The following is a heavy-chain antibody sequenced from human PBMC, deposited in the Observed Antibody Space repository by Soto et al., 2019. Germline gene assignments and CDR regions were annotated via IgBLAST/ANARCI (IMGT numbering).Heavy chain of an antibody. D-gene: IGHD2-15*01. Sequence: SETLSISCTVSGGSISSYYWSWIRQPPGKGLEWIGYIYYSGGTNYNPSLKSRVTISVDTSKNQFSLKLSSVTAADTAVYYCARVGFDCSGGICYTRRPLRLLDLCGQTILVTVS. V-gene: IGHV4-59*01. J-gene: IGHJ5*02. CDR2: IYYSGGT. CDR3: ARVGFDCSGGICYTRRPLRLLDL. CDR1: GGSISSYY.